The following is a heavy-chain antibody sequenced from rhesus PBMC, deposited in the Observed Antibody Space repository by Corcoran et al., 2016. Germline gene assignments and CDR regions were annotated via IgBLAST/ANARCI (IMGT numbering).Heavy chain of an antibody. CDR1: GFTFSNYW. D-gene: IGHD5-24*01. J-gene: IGHJ4*01. Sequence: EVQLVESGGGLVQPGGSLRLSCAASGFTFSNYWMSWVRQAPGKGLDWVGRIKNKAEGGTAAYAEYVKGRFTISRDESKNTLDLQMNSLKTEDTAVYYCTRGGGTAGTVYWGQGVLVTVSS. V-gene: IGHV3-16*02. CDR2: IKNKAEGGTA. CDR3: TRGGGTAGTVY.